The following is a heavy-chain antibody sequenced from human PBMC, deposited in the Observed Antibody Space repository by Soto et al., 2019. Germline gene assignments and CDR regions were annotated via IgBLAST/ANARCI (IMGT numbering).Heavy chain of an antibody. V-gene: IGHV3-11*04. D-gene: IGHD3-22*01. CDR2: ISSSGGTT. J-gene: IGHJ5*02. Sequence: GGSLRLSCAASGFTFSEHYMSWIRQAPGKGLEWVSYISSSGGTTYYADSVKGRFTISRDNSKNTLYLQMNSLRAEDTAVYYCARNGDSSDYRGWFDPWGQGTLVTVSS. CDR3: ARNGDSSDYRGWFDP. CDR1: GFTFSEHY.